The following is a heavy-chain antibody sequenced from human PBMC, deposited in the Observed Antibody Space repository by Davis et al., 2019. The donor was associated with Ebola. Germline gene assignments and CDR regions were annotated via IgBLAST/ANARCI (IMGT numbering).Heavy chain of an antibody. CDR3: ARDSLVGATDY. V-gene: IGHV1-18*04. Sequence: ASVKVSCKASGYIFGSYGISWVRQAPGQGLEWMGWVSAYSGNTNYAQKLQGRVTMTTDTSTTTAYMELRSLRSDDTAVYYCARDSLVGATDYWGQGTLVTVSS. J-gene: IGHJ4*02. CDR1: GYIFGSYG. D-gene: IGHD1-26*01. CDR2: VSAYSGNT.